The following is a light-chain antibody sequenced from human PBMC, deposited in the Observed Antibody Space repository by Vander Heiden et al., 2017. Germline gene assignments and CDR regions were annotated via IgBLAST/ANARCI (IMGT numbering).Light chain of an antibody. J-gene: IGLJ1*01. CDR2: WKN. CDR3: AESDDSLRGSWV. CDR1: SSNIGSKY. V-gene: IGLV1-47*01. Sequence: QSVMGQPPSASGTLGPRVTVSCSGSSSNIGSKYGVWYQQLPGADPKLLSYWKNHRPSGVPDRCSCATSGATASPVTSGRRSEEEADDYYAESDDSLRGSWVFGTGTKLTVL.